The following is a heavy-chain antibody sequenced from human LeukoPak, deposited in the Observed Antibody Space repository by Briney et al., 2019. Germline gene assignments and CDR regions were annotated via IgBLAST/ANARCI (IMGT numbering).Heavy chain of an antibody. Sequence: ASVKVSCKASGYTFTSYDITWVRQVTGQGLEWMGWMNPNSGNTDYAQKFQGRVTITRNTSISTAYMELSSLRSEDTAVYYCARRAVGNSYYYYMDVWGKGTTVTVSS. CDR3: ARRAVGNSYYYYMDV. CDR1: GYTFTSYD. J-gene: IGHJ6*03. CDR2: MNPNSGNT. V-gene: IGHV1-8*03. D-gene: IGHD6-19*01.